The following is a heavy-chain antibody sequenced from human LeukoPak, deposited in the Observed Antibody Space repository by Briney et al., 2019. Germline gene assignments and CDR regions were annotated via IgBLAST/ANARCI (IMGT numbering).Heavy chain of an antibody. CDR2: IYYSGST. D-gene: IGHD2-2*01. Sequence: SQTLSLTCTVSGGSISSGGYYWRWIRQHPGKGLEWIGYIYYSGSTYYNPSLKSRVTISVDTSKNQFSLKLSSVTAADTAVYYCARALVVRLTNWFDPWGQGTLVTVSS. V-gene: IGHV4-31*03. CDR1: GGSISSGGYY. J-gene: IGHJ5*02. CDR3: ARALVVRLTNWFDP.